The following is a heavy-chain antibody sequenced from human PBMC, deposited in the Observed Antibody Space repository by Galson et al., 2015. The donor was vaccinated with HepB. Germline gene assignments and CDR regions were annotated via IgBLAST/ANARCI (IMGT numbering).Heavy chain of an antibody. CDR2: IWFDGSAT. V-gene: IGHV3-33*01. J-gene: IGHJ5*02. CDR3: ARDAPFDSSGWTNWFDP. D-gene: IGHD6-19*01. Sequence: SLRLSCAASGFTFSRYGMHWVRQAPGKGLEWVAAIWFDGSATFYRDSVKGRFSISRDDSKNILYLQMNSLRAEDTAVSSCARDAPFDSSGWTNWFDPWGQGTLVTVAS. CDR1: GFTFSRYG.